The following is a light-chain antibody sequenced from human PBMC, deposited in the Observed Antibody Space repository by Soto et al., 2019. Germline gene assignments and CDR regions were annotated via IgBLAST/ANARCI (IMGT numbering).Light chain of an antibody. CDR3: QQYDTYSVT. V-gene: IGKV1-5*03. CDR2: KAS. Sequence: DIQMTQSPSMVSASVGDRVTITCRASQSIRSWLAWYQVKPGKAPKLLIYKASTLDSGVPSRFSGGGSGTDFTLTICDLQPDDFATYYCQQYDTYSVTFGPGTKVEIK. CDR1: QSIRSW. J-gene: IGKJ3*01.